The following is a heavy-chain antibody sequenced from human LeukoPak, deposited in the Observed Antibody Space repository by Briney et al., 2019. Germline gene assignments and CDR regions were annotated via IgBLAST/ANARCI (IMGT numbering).Heavy chain of an antibody. CDR3: ANGARGAY. Sequence: PGGSLRLSCAASGFTFRTAWMSWVRQAPGRGPEYMANIKEDGSEKYYVDSVRGRFTISRDNANSTLFLQVSSLRVDDTAVYYCANGARGAYWGQGTLVTVSS. D-gene: IGHD4-17*01. J-gene: IGHJ4*02. V-gene: IGHV3-7*05. CDR2: IKEDGSEK. CDR1: GFTFRTAW.